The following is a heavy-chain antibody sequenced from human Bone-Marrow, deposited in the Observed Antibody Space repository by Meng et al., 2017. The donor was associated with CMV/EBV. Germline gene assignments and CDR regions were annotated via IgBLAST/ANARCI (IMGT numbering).Heavy chain of an antibody. CDR2: IKQDGSEK. CDR3: AREPDNLDY. D-gene: IGHD1-1*01. CDR1: GFTVSSNY. Sequence: GGTLRLSCAASGFTVSSNYMSWVRQAPGKGLEWVANIKQDGSEKYYVDSVKGRFTISRDNAKNSLYLQMNSLRAEDTAVYYCAREPDNLDYWGQGTLVTVSS. V-gene: IGHV3-7*01. J-gene: IGHJ4*02.